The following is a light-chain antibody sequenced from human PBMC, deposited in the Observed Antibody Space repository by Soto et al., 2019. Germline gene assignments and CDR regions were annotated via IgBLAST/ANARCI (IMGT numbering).Light chain of an antibody. CDR2: GAS. CDR3: HTYTSCPPIP. J-gene: IGKJ5*01. CDR1: QSVPSR. V-gene: IGKV3-15*01. Sequence: EVGMTQSPAALSVSPGEDVTLSCRASQSVPSRIAWYQQKPGQAPSLLIYGASTRATGVPDRFSGTGSGTECTLTISSLKPADYAVHYCHTYTSCPPIPVGQGTRLAI.